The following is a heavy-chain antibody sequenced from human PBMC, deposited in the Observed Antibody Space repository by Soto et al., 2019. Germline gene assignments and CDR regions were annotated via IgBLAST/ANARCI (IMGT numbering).Heavy chain of an antibody. CDR2: VSGTGSAT. Sequence: GGSLRLSCVASGFTVNRYAMSWVRQAPGKGPEWVAGVSGTGSATYYAESVKGRFSVSRDNSKNTLYLQMNSLRAEDTAVYYCAKEAKDYALDYFDYWGQGTPVTVSS. CDR3: AKEAKDYALDYFDY. J-gene: IGHJ4*02. D-gene: IGHD4-17*01. V-gene: IGHV3-23*01. CDR1: GFTVNRYA.